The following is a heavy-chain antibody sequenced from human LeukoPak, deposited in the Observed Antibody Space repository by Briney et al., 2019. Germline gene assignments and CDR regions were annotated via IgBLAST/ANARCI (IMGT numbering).Heavy chain of an antibody. CDR3: ARETAMVTNYFDY. V-gene: IGHV3-30-3*01. J-gene: IGHJ4*02. D-gene: IGHD5-18*01. CDR2: ISYDGSNK. Sequence: GGSLRLSCAASGFTFSSYAMHWVRQAPGKGLEWVAVISYDGSNKYYADSVKGRFTISRDNSENTLYLQMNSLRAEDTAVYYCARETAMVTNYFDYWGQGTLVTVSS. CDR1: GFTFSSYA.